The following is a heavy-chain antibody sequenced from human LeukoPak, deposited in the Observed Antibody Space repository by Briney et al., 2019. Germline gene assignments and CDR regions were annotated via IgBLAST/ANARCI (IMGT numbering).Heavy chain of an antibody. D-gene: IGHD3-22*01. J-gene: IGHJ6*01. V-gene: IGHV3-21*04. CDR3: ARDPLGGYYDSSGYRVSYYYGMDV. CDR1: GFTFSSYS. Sequence: PGGSLRLSCAASGFTFSSYSMIWVRQAPGEGLEWVSSMSSGSTYIYHADSVKGRFTISRDSSNNTLYLQMNSLRAEDTAVYYCARDPLGGYYDSSGYRVSYYYGMDVWGQGTTVTVSS. CDR2: MSSGSTYI.